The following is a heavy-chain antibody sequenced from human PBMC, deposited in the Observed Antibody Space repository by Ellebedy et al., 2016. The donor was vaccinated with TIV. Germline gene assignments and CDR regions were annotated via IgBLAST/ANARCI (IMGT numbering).Heavy chain of an antibody. Sequence: MPSETLSLTCAVSGGSITGGDYYWNWVRQPPGKGLEWIGYIYYSGTTYYNPSLKSRITTSLDTSKSQFSLRLSSVTAGDTAVYYCARAVLTYWYFDLWGRGTLVTVSS. CDR2: IYYSGTT. CDR1: GGSITGGDYY. J-gene: IGHJ2*01. CDR3: ARAVLTYWYFDL. V-gene: IGHV4-30-4*01. D-gene: IGHD4-23*01.